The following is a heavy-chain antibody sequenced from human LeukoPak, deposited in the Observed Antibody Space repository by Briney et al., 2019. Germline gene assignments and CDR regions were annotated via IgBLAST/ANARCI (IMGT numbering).Heavy chain of an antibody. V-gene: IGHV4-39*01. CDR3: ARTTRDFDY. D-gene: IGHD1-1*01. J-gene: IGHJ4*02. CDR2: IYYSGST. Sequence: PPGTLSLTCTVSGGSISSSSYYWGWIRQPPGKGLEWIGSIYYSGSTYYNPSLKSRVTISVDTSKNQFSLKLSSVTAADTAVYYCARTTRDFDYWGQGTLVTVSS. CDR1: GGSISSSSYY.